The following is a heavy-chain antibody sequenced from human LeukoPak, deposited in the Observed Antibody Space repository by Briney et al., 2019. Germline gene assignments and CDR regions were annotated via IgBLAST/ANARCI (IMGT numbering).Heavy chain of an antibody. CDR2: MNPNSGNT. V-gene: IGHV1-8*01. CDR1: GYTFTSYD. D-gene: IGHD6-13*01. Sequence: ASVKVSCKASGYTFTSYDINWVRQATGQGLEWMGWMNPNSGNTGYAQKFQGRVTITRNTSISTAYMELSSLRSEDTAVYYCARKIIAAAGRLFDIWGQGTMVTVSS. CDR3: ARKIIAAAGRLFDI. J-gene: IGHJ3*02.